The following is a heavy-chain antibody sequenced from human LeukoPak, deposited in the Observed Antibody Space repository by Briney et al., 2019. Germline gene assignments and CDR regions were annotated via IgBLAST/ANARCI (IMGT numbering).Heavy chain of an antibody. D-gene: IGHD1-26*01. Sequence: GGSLRLTCAASGFTFSSYSMNWVRQAPGKGLEWVLYISSSSRTIYYADSMKGRFTISRDNAKNSLYLQMDGLRDEDTAVYYCVRGSSGSYDPGYWGQGTLVTVSS. J-gene: IGHJ4*02. V-gene: IGHV3-48*02. CDR1: GFTFSSYS. CDR2: ISSSSRTI. CDR3: VRGSSGSYDPGY.